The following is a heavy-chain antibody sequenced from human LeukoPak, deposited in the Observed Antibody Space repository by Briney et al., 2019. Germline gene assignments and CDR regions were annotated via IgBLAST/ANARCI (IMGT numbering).Heavy chain of an antibody. CDR1: GGSFSGYY. D-gene: IGHD3-10*01. CDR3: ARASYYYGSGSYYKRSRWFDP. Sequence: SETLSLTCAVYGGSFSGYYWSWIRQPPGKGLEWIGEINHSGSTNYNPSLKSRVTISVDTSKNQFSLKLSSVTAADTAVYYCARASYYYGSGSYYKRSRWFDPWGQGTLVTVSS. J-gene: IGHJ5*02. CDR2: INHSGST. V-gene: IGHV4-34*01.